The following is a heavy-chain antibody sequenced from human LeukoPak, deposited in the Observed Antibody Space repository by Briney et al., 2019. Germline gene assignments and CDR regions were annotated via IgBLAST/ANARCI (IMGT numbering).Heavy chain of an antibody. V-gene: IGHV1-69*06. J-gene: IGHJ5*02. D-gene: IGHD3-22*01. CDR3: ARDHTSRYYDSSGYYTPWGSGWFDP. CDR2: IIPIFGTA. Sequence: SVKVSCKASGGTFNSYAISWVRQAPGQGLEWMGGIIPIFGTANYAQKFQGRVTITADKSTSTAYMELSSLRSEDTAVYYCARDHTSRYYDSSGYYTPWGSGWFDPWGQGTLVTVSS. CDR1: GGTFNSYA.